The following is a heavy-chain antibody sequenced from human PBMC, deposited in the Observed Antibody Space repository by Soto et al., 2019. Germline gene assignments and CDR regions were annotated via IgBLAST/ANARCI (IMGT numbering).Heavy chain of an antibody. CDR2: IYYSGST. D-gene: IGHD2-15*01. CDR3: ARDSCSGETCYPLFDY. CDR1: GGSISSGDYY. J-gene: IGHJ4*02. V-gene: IGHV4-30-4*01. Sequence: TSETLSLTCTVSGGSISSGDYYWSWIRQPPGKGLEWIGYIYYSGSTYYNPSLKSRVTMSVDTSKNHFSLILSSVTAADTAVYYCARDSCSGETCYPLFDYWGRGILVTVSS.